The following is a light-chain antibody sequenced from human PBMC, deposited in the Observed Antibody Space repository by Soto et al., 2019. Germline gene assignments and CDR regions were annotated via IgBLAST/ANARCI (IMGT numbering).Light chain of an antibody. CDR2: EVS. J-gene: IGLJ3*02. V-gene: IGLV2-14*01. CDR3: SSYSSTSTPWV. CDR1: SSDVGTYNF. Sequence: QSALTQPASVSGSPGQSITISCTGTSSDVGTYNFVSWYQQHPGKAPKLMIYEVSSRPSGVSNRFSGSKSGNTASLTISGLQAEDEADYYCSSYSSTSTPWVFGGGPKLTVL.